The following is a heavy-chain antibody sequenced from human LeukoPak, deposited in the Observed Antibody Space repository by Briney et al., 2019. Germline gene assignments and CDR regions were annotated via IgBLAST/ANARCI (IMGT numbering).Heavy chain of an antibody. J-gene: IGHJ4*02. D-gene: IGHD4-17*01. Sequence: SETLSLTFTVSGGSISSYYWSWIRQPPGKGLEWIGYIYYSGSTNYNPSLKSRVTISVDTSKNQFSLKLSSVTAADTAVYYCASLTTVTTIVWGQGTLVTVSS. CDR2: IYYSGST. CDR1: GGSISSYY. CDR3: ASLTTVTTIV. V-gene: IGHV4-59*01.